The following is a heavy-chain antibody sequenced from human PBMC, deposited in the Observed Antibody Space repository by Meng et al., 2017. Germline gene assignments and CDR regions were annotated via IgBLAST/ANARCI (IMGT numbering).Heavy chain of an antibody. CDR1: GGPFSGYY. D-gene: IGHD2-15*01. CDR3: ARVQVVVAATHAYCYYGMDV. J-gene: IGHJ6*02. CDR2: INHSGST. V-gene: IGHV4-34*01. Sequence: SETLSPTCAVHGGPFSGYYWSWIRQPPGKGLEWSGEINHSGSTNYNPSLKSRVNISVDTSKNQFSLKLSAVTAAGTAVYCCARVQVVVAATHAYCYYGMDVWGQGTTVTVSS.